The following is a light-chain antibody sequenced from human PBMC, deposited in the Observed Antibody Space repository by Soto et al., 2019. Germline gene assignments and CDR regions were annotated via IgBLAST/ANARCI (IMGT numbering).Light chain of an antibody. CDR2: DAS. CDR1: QSIGRW. J-gene: IGKJ4*01. Sequence: DIQMTQSPSTLSASVRDRVTITCRASQSIGRWLAWYQQKPGKAPKLLIFDASTLESGVPSRFSGSGSGTDFTLTISSLQPDDFATYYCQQYNTYLTFGGGTKVEIK. V-gene: IGKV1-5*01. CDR3: QQYNTYLT.